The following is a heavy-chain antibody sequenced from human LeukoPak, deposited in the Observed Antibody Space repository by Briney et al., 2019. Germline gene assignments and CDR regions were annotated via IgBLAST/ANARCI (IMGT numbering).Heavy chain of an antibody. Sequence: REASVKVSCKASGYTFSSYGISWVRQAPGQGLEWMGWISAYKGNTNYAQKLQGRVTMTTDTSTSTAYMELRSLRSDDTAVYYCARDRPSDYYGMDVWGQGTTVTVSS. CDR1: GYTFSSYG. V-gene: IGHV1-18*01. CDR2: ISAYKGNT. J-gene: IGHJ6*02. CDR3: ARDRPSDYYGMDV.